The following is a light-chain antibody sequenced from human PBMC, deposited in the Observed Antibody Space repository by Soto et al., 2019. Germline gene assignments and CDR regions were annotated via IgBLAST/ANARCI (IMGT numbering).Light chain of an antibody. J-gene: IGKJ1*01. CDR2: DAS. CDR3: QQYDNYSWT. V-gene: IGKV1-5*01. Sequence: DIQMTQSPFALSAPLGDVVTITCRASQSIRSWLAWYQQKPGKAPKLLIYDASSLESGVPSRFSGSGSGTEFTLTISSLQPDDFATYYCQQYDNYSWTFGQGTKVDIK. CDR1: QSIRSW.